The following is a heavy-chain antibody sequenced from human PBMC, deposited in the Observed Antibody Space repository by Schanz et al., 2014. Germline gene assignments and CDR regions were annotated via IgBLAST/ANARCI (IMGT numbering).Heavy chain of an antibody. CDR2: INPSGGST. Sequence: QVQLVQSGAEVKKPGASVKVSCKASGYTFTSDSMHWVRQAPGQGLEWMGMINPSGGSTTYAQKFQGRVTVTRDTSTSTVCMELSSLRSEDAAVYYCARDGVDAAAGGNYWGQGTLVTVSS. D-gene: IGHD6-13*01. CDR3: ARDGVDAAAGGNY. J-gene: IGHJ4*02. V-gene: IGHV1-46*03. CDR1: GYTFTSDS.